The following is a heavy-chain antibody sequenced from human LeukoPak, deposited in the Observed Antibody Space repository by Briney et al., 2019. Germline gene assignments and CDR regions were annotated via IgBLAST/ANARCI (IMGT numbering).Heavy chain of an antibody. CDR1: GFTFSNYA. Sequence: GGSLRLSCAASGFTFSNYAMSWVRQVPGKGLEWVSTISGSGGSTYYADSLKGRFSISRDNFKNTLFLQMKSLGAEDTAVYYCAKERGYTSGLGTLDYWGQGTLVTVST. CDR2: ISGSGGST. V-gene: IGHV3-23*01. J-gene: IGHJ4*02. CDR3: AKERGYTSGLGTLDY. D-gene: IGHD6-19*01.